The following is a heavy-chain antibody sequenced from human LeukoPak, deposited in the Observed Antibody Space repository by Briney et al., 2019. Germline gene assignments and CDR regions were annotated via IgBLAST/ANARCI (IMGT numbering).Heavy chain of an antibody. Sequence: ASVKVSCKASGYTFTSFYMHWVRQAPGQGLEWMGIINPRGGSVSSAQNFQDRITLTRDTSTGTVYMELSSLRSEDTAVYYCARDYHGSGSLTTFDYWGQGTLVTVSS. V-gene: IGHV1-46*01. CDR1: GYTFTSFY. J-gene: IGHJ4*02. CDR3: ARDYHGSGSLTTFDY. D-gene: IGHD3-10*01. CDR2: INPRGGSV.